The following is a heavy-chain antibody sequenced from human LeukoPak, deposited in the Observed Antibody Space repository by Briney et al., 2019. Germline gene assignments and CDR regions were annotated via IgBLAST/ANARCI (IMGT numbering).Heavy chain of an antibody. CDR3: AREFNYYGSGSYPDV. CDR1: GGSISSYY. V-gene: IGHV4-59*01. CDR2: IYYSGST. D-gene: IGHD3-10*01. J-gene: IGHJ6*04. Sequence: PSETLSLTCTVSGGSISSYYWSWIRQPPGKGLEWIGYIYYSGSTNYNPSLKSRVTTSVDTSKNQFSLKLSSVTAADTAVYYCAREFNYYGSGSYPDVWGKGTTVTVSS.